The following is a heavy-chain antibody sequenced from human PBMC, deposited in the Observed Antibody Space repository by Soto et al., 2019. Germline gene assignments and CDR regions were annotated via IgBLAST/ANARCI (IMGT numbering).Heavy chain of an antibody. D-gene: IGHD2-21*01. V-gene: IGHV1-69*02. CDR1: GGTSSRYT. J-gene: IGHJ6*03. CDR3: ASARVVGYYYYYYMDV. Sequence: GSSGKVCCKASGGTSSRYTISWVRQAPGQGLEWMGRIIPILGIANYAQKFQGRVTITADKSTSTAYMELSSLRSEDTAVYYCASARVVGYYYYYYMDVWGKGTTVTVSS. CDR2: IIPILGIA.